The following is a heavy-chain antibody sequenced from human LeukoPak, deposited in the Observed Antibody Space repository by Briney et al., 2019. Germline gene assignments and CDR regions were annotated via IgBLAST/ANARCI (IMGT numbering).Heavy chain of an antibody. Sequence: PSETLSLTCTVSGGSISSSSYYWGWIRQPPGKGLEWIGSIYYSGSTYYNPSLKSRVTISVDTSKNQFSLKLSSVTAADTAVYYCARRPPYSSSCFDYWGQGTLVTVSS. D-gene: IGHD6-13*01. J-gene: IGHJ4*02. CDR1: GGSISSSSYY. CDR2: IYYSGST. V-gene: IGHV4-39*01. CDR3: ARRPPYSSSCFDY.